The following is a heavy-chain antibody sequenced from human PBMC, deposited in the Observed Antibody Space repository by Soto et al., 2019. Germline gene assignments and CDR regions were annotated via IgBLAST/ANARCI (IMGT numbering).Heavy chain of an antibody. Sequence: PGGSLRLSCAASGFTFSDYYMSWIRQAPGKGLEWVSYISSSSSYTNYADSVKGRFTISRDSAKNSLYLQMNSLRAEDTAVYYCARDNWNNAGAFDIWGQGTMVTVSS. CDR3: ARDNWNNAGAFDI. CDR1: GFTFSDYY. V-gene: IGHV3-11*06. J-gene: IGHJ3*02. D-gene: IGHD1-20*01. CDR2: ISSSSSYT.